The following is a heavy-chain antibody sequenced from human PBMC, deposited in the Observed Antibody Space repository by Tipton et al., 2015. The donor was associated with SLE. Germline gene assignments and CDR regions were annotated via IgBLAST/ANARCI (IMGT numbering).Heavy chain of an antibody. CDR2: IWYDGSNK. D-gene: IGHD5-12*01. CDR1: GFTFSSYG. Sequence: RSLRLSCAASGFTFSSYGMHWVRQAPGKGLEWVAVIWYDGSNKYYADSVKGRFTISRDNSKNTLYLQMNSLRAEDTAVYYCAASLVATIIPIDYWGQGTLVTVSS. J-gene: IGHJ4*02. CDR3: AASLVATIIPIDY. V-gene: IGHV3-33*01.